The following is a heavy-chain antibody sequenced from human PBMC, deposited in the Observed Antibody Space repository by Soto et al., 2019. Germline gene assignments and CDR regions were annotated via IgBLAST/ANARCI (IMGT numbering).Heavy chain of an antibody. CDR1: GFIFTGYN. CDR3: ARRRAAAGTLTFDY. D-gene: IGHD6-13*01. CDR2: ISSGSSYI. Sequence: GGSLRLSCAASGFIFTGYNMNWVRQAPGKGLEWVSSISSGSSYIYYADSVKGRFTISRDNAKNSLYLQMNTLRAEDTAMYYCARRRAAAGTLTFDYWGQGTRVTVSS. V-gene: IGHV3-21*01. J-gene: IGHJ4*02.